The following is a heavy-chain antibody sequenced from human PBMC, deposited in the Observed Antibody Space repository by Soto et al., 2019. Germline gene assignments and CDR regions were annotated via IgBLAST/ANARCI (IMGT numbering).Heavy chain of an antibody. Sequence: QVQLQESGPGLVKPSETLSLTCTVSGGSVNSGTYSWSWIRQPPGKGLEWIGYIYKSGSTNYNPSLKSRVTISVDTSKNQFSLKLSSVTAADTAVYFCARGGYSFYVYYFHQWGQGTLVTVSS. CDR3: ARGGYSFYVYYFHQ. CDR1: GGSVNSGTYS. J-gene: IGHJ4*02. D-gene: IGHD5-12*01. CDR2: IYKSGST. V-gene: IGHV4-61*01.